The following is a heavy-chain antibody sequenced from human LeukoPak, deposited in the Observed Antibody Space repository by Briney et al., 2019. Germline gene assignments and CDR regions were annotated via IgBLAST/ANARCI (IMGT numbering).Heavy chain of an antibody. CDR3: AGHSRVGSTWTHFDY. Sequence: GESLKISCKGSGYSFSTYWIGWVRQMPGKSLEWMGIIYPGDSDTRSSPSFQGQVTISADKSISTAYLQWSSLKASDTAIYYCAGHSRVGSTWTHFDYWGRGTLVTVSS. CDR1: GYSFSTYW. V-gene: IGHV5-51*01. D-gene: IGHD3/OR15-3a*01. CDR2: IYPGDSDT. J-gene: IGHJ4*02.